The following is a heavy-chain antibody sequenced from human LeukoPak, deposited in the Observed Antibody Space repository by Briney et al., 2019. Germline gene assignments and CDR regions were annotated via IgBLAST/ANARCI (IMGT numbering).Heavy chain of an antibody. V-gene: IGHV3-30*01. Sequence: GGSLRLSCAASGFTFSSYAMHWVRQAPGKGLEWVAVISYDGSNKYYADSVKGRFTISRDNSKNTLYLQMNSLRAEDTAVYYRARGTGSSWYYGNYFDYWGQGTLVTVSS. D-gene: IGHD6-13*01. CDR2: ISYDGSNK. CDR3: ARGTGSSWYYGNYFDY. J-gene: IGHJ4*02. CDR1: GFTFSSYA.